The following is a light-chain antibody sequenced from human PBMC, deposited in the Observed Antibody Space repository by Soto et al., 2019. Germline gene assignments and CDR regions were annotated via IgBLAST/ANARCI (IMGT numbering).Light chain of an antibody. CDR3: QQYGSSPLS. CDR1: QSVSSTY. J-gene: IGKJ2*03. Sequence: EIVLTQSPGTLSLSPGESATLSCRASQSVSSTYLAWYQQQPGQSPRLVMFDASSRAAGIPARFSGSGSGTDFTLTISRLEPDDFAMYYCQQYGSSPLSFGQGTKLEIK. CDR2: DAS. V-gene: IGKV3-20*01.